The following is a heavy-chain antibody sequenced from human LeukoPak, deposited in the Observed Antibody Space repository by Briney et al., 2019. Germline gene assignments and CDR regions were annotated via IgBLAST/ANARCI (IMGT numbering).Heavy chain of an antibody. D-gene: IGHD3-3*01. CDR2: IVVGSGNT. CDR1: GFTFTSSA. CDR3: ARALDEYYDFWSGYYNWFDP. Sequence: GTSVKVSCKASGFTFTSSAVQWVRQARGQRLEWIGWIVVGSGNTNYAQKFQERVTITRDMSTSTAYMELSSLRSEDTAVYYCARALDEYYDFWSGYYNWFDPWGQGTLVTVSS. J-gene: IGHJ5*02. V-gene: IGHV1-58*01.